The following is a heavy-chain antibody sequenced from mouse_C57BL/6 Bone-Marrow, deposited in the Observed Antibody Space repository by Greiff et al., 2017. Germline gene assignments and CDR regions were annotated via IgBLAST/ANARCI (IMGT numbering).Heavy chain of an antibody. CDR1: GFTFSSYG. J-gene: IGHJ2*01. Sequence: EVQLVESGGDLVKPGGSLKLSCAASGFTFSSYGMSWVRQTPDKRLEWVATISSGGSYTYYPDSVKGRFTISRDNAKNTLYLQMCSLKSEDTAMYYCARHEIFDYWGQGTTLTVSS. CDR3: ARHEIFDY. CDR2: ISSGGSYT. V-gene: IGHV5-6*01.